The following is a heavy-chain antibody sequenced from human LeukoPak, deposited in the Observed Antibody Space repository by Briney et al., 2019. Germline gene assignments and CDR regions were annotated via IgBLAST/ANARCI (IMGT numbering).Heavy chain of an antibody. D-gene: IGHD2-15*01. CDR1: GFTFSGSV. J-gene: IGHJ4*02. Sequence: GGSLRLSCAASGFTFSGSVMHWVRQASGKGLEWVGRIRSKANNYATAYVASVKGRFTVSRDDSKNTAFLQMNSLKTEDTAVYYCTSNYCSGGSCYLYWGQGTLVTVSS. CDR2: IRSKANNYAT. V-gene: IGHV3-73*01. CDR3: TSNYCSGGSCYLY.